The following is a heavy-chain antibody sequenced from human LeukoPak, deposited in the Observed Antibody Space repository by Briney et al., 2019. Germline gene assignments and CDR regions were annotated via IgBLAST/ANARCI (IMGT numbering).Heavy chain of an antibody. Sequence: PGGSLRLSCAAPGFTFSGSAMQWVRQASGKGLEWVGRIRSKANSYATAYAASVKGRFTISRDDSKNTAYLQMNSLKTEDTAVYYCTRLRWELLGGHDYWGQGTLVTVSS. D-gene: IGHD1-26*01. J-gene: IGHJ4*02. CDR1: GFTFSGSA. CDR2: IRSKANSYAT. V-gene: IGHV3-73*01. CDR3: TRLRWELLGGHDY.